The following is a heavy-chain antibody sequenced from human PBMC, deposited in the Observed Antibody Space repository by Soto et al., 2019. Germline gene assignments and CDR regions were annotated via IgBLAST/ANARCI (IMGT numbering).Heavy chain of an antibody. J-gene: IGHJ5*02. V-gene: IGHV3-33*01. CDR3: ARDADAYYEDSPNYPNWLDL. Sequence: QLVESGGGVVQSGRSLTLSCAASKFMFNNYGMHWVRQAPGKGLEWVAFIWHDGTNKYYGDSVKGRFSISRDNSNNARLLQMNNLRVEYTAVYYGARDADAYYEDSPNYPNWLDLWGQGTLVIVSS. D-gene: IGHD3-22*01. CDR1: KFMFNNYG. CDR2: IWHDGTNK.